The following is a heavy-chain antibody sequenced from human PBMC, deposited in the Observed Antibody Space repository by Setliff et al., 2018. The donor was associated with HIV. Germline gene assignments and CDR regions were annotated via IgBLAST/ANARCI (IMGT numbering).Heavy chain of an antibody. CDR1: GFTFSNFW. D-gene: IGHD2-15*01. Sequence: GGSLRLSCATSGFTFSNFWMTWVRQAPGKGLEWVANIKEDGSETFYVDSVKGRFTISRDNAKNSLYLQMNSLRVEDTAVYYCARMAPGWNAFDIWGQGTVVTVSS. J-gene: IGHJ3*02. V-gene: IGHV3-7*01. CDR2: IKEDGSET. CDR3: ARMAPGWNAFDI.